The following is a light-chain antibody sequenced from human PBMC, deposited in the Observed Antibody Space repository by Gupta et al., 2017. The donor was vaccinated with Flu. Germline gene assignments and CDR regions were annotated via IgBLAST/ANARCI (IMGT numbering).Light chain of an antibody. J-gene: IGKJ1*01. V-gene: IGKV3-11*01. Sequence: EIVLTQSPATLSLSPGERATLSCRASQSVGSYLAWYQQKPGQAPRLLIYDADNRDTDNKDRFRGSGAGTDFTLTSSGRDNEDSDGYDAQQRSNWTFGEGTKVEIK. CDR1: QSVGSY. CDR3: QQRSNWT. CDR2: DAD.